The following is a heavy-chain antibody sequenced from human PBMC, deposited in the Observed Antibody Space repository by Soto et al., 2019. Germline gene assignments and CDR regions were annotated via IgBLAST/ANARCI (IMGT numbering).Heavy chain of an antibody. V-gene: IGHV3-13*01. D-gene: IGHD3-10*01. CDR1: GFTFSSYA. CDR3: ARGSFTMVRGVTSFDY. Sequence: VQLVESGGGLVQPGGSLRLSCAASGFTFSSYAMHWVRQATGKGLEWVSAIGTAGDTYYPGSVKGRFTISRENAKNSLYLQMNSLRAGDTAVYYCARGSFTMVRGVTSFDYWGQGTLVTVSS. J-gene: IGHJ4*02. CDR2: IGTAGDT.